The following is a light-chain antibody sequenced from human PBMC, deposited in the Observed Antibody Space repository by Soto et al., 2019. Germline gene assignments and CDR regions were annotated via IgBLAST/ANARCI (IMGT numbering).Light chain of an antibody. CDR2: GAS. J-gene: IGKJ1*01. CDR1: QSVSSN. CDR3: QQYNNWPRT. V-gene: IGKV3-15*01. Sequence: EVVMTQSPATLSVSPGERATLSCRASQSVSSNLAGYQQDPAQAPRLLIYGASTRATGIPARFSGSGSGTEFTLTISSLQSEDFAVYYCQQYNNWPRTFGQGTKVDIK.